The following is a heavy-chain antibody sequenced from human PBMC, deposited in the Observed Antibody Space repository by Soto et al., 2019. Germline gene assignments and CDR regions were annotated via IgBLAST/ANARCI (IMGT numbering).Heavy chain of an antibody. Sequence: PSETLSLTCTVSGGSITSSSYYWGWIRQPPGKGLEWIGSIYYSGSTYYNPSLKSRVTISVDTSKNQFSLKLSSVTAADTAVYYCAASLDGPFDYWGQGTLVTVSS. CDR1: GGSITSSSYY. CDR2: IYYSGST. V-gene: IGHV4-39*07. D-gene: IGHD1-1*01. CDR3: AASLDGPFDY. J-gene: IGHJ4*02.